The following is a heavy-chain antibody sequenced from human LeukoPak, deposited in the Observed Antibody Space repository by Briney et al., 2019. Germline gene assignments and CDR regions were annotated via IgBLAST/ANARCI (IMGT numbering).Heavy chain of an antibody. V-gene: IGHV1-24*01. J-gene: IGHJ6*04. CDR1: GYTLTELS. D-gene: IGHD2-2*02. CDR3: ATDLHQYQLLYVLGAV. Sequence: ASVKVSCKVSGYTLTELSMHWVRQAPGKGLEGMGGFDPEDGETIYAQKFQGRVTMTEDTSTDTAYMELSSLRSEDTAVYYCATDLHQYQLLYVLGAVWGKGTTVTVSS. CDR2: FDPEDGET.